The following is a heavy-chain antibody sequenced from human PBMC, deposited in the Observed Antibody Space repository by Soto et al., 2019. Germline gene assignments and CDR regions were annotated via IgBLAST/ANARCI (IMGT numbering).Heavy chain of an antibody. Sequence: QVQLVESGGGVVQPGRSLRLSCAASGFPFSNYALHWVRQTPGKGLEWVIAISYDGSNKYDADSVKGRFTISRDNSKNTLYLQMNSLRGEDTAVYYCARAFAAGTSGLYWGQGTPVTVSS. CDR1: GFPFSNYA. J-gene: IGHJ4*02. CDR3: ARAFAAGTSGLY. D-gene: IGHD1-1*01. CDR2: ISYDGSNK. V-gene: IGHV3-30-3*01.